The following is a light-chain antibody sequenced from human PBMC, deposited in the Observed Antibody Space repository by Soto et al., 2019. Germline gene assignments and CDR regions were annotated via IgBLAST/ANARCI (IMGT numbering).Light chain of an antibody. CDR1: NSDVGGYNY. CDR2: EVY. CDR3: SSYVGTNSYV. V-gene: IGLV2-8*01. Sequence: QSALTQPPSPSGSPGQSVTISCTGNNSDVGGYNYVSWYQHHPGKAPKLIIYEVYKRPSGVPDRFSGSKSGNTAALTVSGLQAEDEADYYCSSYVGTNSYVFGTGTKVTVL. J-gene: IGLJ1*01.